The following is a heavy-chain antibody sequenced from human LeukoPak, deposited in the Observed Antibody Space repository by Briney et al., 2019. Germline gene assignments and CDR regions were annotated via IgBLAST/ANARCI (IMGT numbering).Heavy chain of an antibody. J-gene: IGHJ4*02. CDR2: IKQDGSEK. D-gene: IGHD3-16*02. CDR1: GFTFSSYW. CDR3: ARDPREITFGGVIVHKDY. V-gene: IGHV3-7*01. Sequence: GGSLRLSCAASGFTFSSYWMSWARQAPGKGLEWVANIKQDGSEKYYVDSVKGRFTISRDNAKNSLYLQMNSLRAEDTAVYYCARDPREITFGGVIVHKDYWGQGTLVTVSS.